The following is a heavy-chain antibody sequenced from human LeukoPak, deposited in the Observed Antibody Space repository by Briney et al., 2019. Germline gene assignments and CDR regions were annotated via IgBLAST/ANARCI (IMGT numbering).Heavy chain of an antibody. V-gene: IGHV3-33*01. CDR2: IWYDGSNK. J-gene: IGHJ4*02. CDR3: ARECCSGGSCYIFDY. Sequence: GRSLRLSCAASGFTFSSYGMHWVRQAPGKGLEWVAVIWYDGSNKYYADSVKGRFTISRDNSKNTLYLQMNSLRAEDTAVYYCARECCSGGSCYIFDYWGQGTLVTVSS. D-gene: IGHD2-15*01. CDR1: GFTFSSYG.